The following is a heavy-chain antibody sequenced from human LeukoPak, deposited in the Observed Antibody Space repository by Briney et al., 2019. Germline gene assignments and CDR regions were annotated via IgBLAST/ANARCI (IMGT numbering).Heavy chain of an antibody. Sequence: GGSLRLSCAASGFTFSDYYMSWIRQAPGKGVEWVSYISSSGSTIYYADSVKGRFTISRDNAKNSLYLQMNSLRAEDTAVYYCARDSGSYLYYYYGMDVWGQGTTVTVSS. V-gene: IGHV3-11*01. D-gene: IGHD1-26*01. J-gene: IGHJ6*02. CDR1: GFTFSDYY. CDR3: ARDSGSYLYYYYGMDV. CDR2: ISSSGSTI.